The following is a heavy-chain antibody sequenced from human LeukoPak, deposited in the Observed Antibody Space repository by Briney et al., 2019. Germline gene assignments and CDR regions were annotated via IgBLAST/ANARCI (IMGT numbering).Heavy chain of an antibody. D-gene: IGHD5-24*01. CDR1: AYTFTDYY. CDR3: ARDMADY. J-gene: IGHJ4*02. V-gene: IGHV1-2*02. CDR2: INPDNGGT. Sequence: ASVKVSCKASAYTFTDYYIHWVRQAPGQGREWMGWINPDNGGTDYAQKFQGRVTMTRDTSITTAYMELASLISDDTAVYYCARDMADYWGQGTLATVSS.